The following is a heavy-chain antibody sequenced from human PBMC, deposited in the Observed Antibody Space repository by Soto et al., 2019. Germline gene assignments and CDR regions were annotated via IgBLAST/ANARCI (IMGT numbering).Heavy chain of an antibody. D-gene: IGHD5-18*01. J-gene: IGHJ4*02. Sequence: SETLSLTCTISGGSISNAAYSWSWIRQPPGKGLEWIGYIYPSGMPFYNPSLRSRVTISIDRSNDQFSLNLKSVTAADTAVYYCARERGGYGLFDSWGQGTLVTVSS. CDR1: GGSISNAAYS. V-gene: IGHV4-30-2*01. CDR3: ARERGGYGLFDS. CDR2: IYPSGMP.